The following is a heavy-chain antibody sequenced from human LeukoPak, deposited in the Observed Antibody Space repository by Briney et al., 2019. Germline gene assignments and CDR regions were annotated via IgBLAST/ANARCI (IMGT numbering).Heavy chain of an antibody. J-gene: IGHJ4*02. D-gene: IGHD2/OR15-2a*01. Sequence: SETLSLTCTVSGFSISSGYHWGWIRQPPGKGLNWIGSVYHSGTTYYNTSLKSRVTISVDTSRNQVSLNLKSVSAADTAVYYCARLTYDTTNYWGQGTLVTVSS. V-gene: IGHV4-38-2*02. CDR3: ARLTYDTTNY. CDR2: VYHSGTT. CDR1: GFSISSGYH.